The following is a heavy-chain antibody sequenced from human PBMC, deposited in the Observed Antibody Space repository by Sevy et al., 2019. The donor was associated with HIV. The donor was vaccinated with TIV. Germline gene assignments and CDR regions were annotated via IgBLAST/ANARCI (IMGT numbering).Heavy chain of an antibody. D-gene: IGHD2-15*01. CDR2: IYSGGST. V-gene: IGHV3-53*01. Sequence: GGSLRLSCAASGFTVSSNYMSWVRQAPGKGLEWVSVIYSGGSTYYADSVKGRFTISRDNSKNTLYLQMNSLRAEDTAVYYCARVNCSGGSCYYYYGMEVWGQGTTVTVSS. CDR3: ARVNCSGGSCYYYYGMEV. CDR1: GFTVSSNY. J-gene: IGHJ6*02.